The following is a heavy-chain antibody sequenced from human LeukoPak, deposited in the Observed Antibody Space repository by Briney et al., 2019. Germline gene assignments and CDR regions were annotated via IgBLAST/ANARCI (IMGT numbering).Heavy chain of an antibody. V-gene: IGHV3-30*18. CDR3: AKSRRYDFWSGYSTGAFDI. J-gene: IGHJ3*02. CDR2: ISYDGSNK. CDR1: GFTFSSYG. Sequence: GGSLRLSCAASGFTFSSYGMHWVRQAPGKGLEWVAVISYDGSNKYYADSVKGRFTISRDNSKNTLYLQMNSLRAEDMALYYCAKSRRYDFWSGYSTGAFDIWGQGTMVTVSS. D-gene: IGHD3-3*01.